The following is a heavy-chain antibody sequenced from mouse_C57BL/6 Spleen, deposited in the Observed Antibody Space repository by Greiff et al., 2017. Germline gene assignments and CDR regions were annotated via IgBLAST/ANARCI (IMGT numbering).Heavy chain of an antibody. V-gene: IGHV6-3*01. J-gene: IGHJ4*01. CDR3: TGPYYGAMDY. Sequence: EVKLMESGGGLVQPGGSMKLSCVASGFTFSNYWMNWVRQSPEKGLEWVAQIRLKSDNYATHYAESVKGRFTISRDDSKSSVYLQMNNLRAEDTGIYYCTGPYYGAMDYWGQGTSVTVSS. CDR1: GFTFSNYW. D-gene: IGHD1-1*01. CDR2: IRLKSDNYAT.